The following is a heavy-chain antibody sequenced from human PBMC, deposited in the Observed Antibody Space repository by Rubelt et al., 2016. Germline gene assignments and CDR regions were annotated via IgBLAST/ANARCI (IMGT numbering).Heavy chain of an antibody. CDR1: GGSFSGYY. CDR2: IYYSGST. D-gene: IGHD5/OR15-5a*01. CDR3: ARVIVFPGSNAFDI. J-gene: IGHJ3*02. Sequence: QVQLQQWGAGLLKPSETLSLTCAVYGGSFSGYYWGWIRQPPGKGLEWIGSIYYSGSTYYNPSLKWRVTISVDTSQNQCSLKLSSVTAADTAVYYCARVIVFPGSNAFDIWGQGTMVTVSS. V-gene: IGHV4-34*01.